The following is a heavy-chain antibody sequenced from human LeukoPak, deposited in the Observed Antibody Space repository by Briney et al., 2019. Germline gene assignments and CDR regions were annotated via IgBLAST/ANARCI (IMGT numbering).Heavy chain of an antibody. D-gene: IGHD6-13*01. CDR3: ARARIAAAGTRLDY. CDR1: GGSFSGYY. J-gene: IGHJ4*02. Sequence: RPSETLSLTCAVYGGSFSGYYWSWIRQPPGKGLEWIGEINHSGSTNYNPSLKSRVTISVDTSKNQFSLKLSSVTAADTAVYYCARARIAAAGTRLDYWGQGTLVTVSS. V-gene: IGHV4-34*01. CDR2: INHSGST.